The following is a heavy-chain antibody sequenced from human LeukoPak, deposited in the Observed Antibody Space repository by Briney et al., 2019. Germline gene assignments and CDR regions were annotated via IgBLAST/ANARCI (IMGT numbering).Heavy chain of an antibody. J-gene: IGHJ4*02. D-gene: IGHD1-26*01. CDR1: GYTFSSYT. Sequence: ASVKVSCKASGYTFSSYTMNWVRQAPGQGLEWMGWINTNTGNPTYAQDYTGRFVVSLDTSVSTTYLQISRLKAEDTAVYYCASGPSYSGSNEYFDSWGQGTLVTVSS. CDR2: INTNTGNP. V-gene: IGHV7-4-1*02. CDR3: ASGPSYSGSNEYFDS.